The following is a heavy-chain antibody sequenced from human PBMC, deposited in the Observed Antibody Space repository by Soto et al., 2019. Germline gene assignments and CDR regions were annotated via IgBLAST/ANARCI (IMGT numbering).Heavy chain of an antibody. CDR1: GGSMNSGDQY. Sequence: PSETLSLTCNVTGGSMNSGDQYWTWIRQQPGKGLEWTGYINPRGSFYYNPSLKSRLSMSVDTSKNQFSLNVTSVTAADTAVYYCARELPQRQGRNMDVWGQGTTVTVSS. CDR3: ARELPQRQGRNMDV. V-gene: IGHV4-31*03. J-gene: IGHJ6*02. CDR2: INPRGSF. D-gene: IGHD1-1*01.